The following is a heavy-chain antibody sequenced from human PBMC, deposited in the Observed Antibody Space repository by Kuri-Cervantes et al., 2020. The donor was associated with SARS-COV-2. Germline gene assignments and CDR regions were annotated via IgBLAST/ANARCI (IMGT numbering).Heavy chain of an antibody. CDR1: GFTFSSYG. V-gene: IGHV3-33*01. Sequence: GGSLRLSCAASGFTFSSYGMHWVRQAPGKGLEWVAVIWYDGSNKYYADSVKGRFTISRDNSKNTLYLQMNSLRAEDTAVYYCARDLVPAAMLDYWGQGTQVTVSS. J-gene: IGHJ4*02. CDR3: ARDLVPAAMLDY. D-gene: IGHD2-2*01. CDR2: IWYDGSNK.